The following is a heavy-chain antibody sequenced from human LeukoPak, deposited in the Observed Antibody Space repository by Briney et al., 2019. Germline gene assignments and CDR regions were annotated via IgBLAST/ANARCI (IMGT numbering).Heavy chain of an antibody. CDR2: IKQDGSEK. J-gene: IGHJ6*02. V-gene: IGHV3-7*05. CDR3: AKAYGDYAYYYYGMDV. Sequence: GGSLRLSCAASGFSFSTYWMSWVRQAPGKGLEWVANIKQDGSEKYYVDSVKGRFTISRDNSKNTLYLQMNSLRAEDTAVYYCAKAYGDYAYYYYGMDVWGQGTTVTVSS. CDR1: GFSFSTYW. D-gene: IGHD4-17*01.